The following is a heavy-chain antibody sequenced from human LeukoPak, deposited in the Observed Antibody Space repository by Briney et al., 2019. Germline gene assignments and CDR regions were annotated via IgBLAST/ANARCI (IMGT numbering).Heavy chain of an antibody. CDR2: INPSGGST. CDR3: ARSIVVVVAATPDGMDV. J-gene: IGHJ6*02. D-gene: IGHD2-15*01. Sequence: ASVKVSCKASGYTFTSYGISWVRQAPGQGLEWMGIINPSGGSTNYAQKFQGRVTMTRDTSTSTVYMELSSLRSEDTAVYYCARSIVVVVAATPDGMDVWGQGTTVTVSS. CDR1: GYTFTSYG. V-gene: IGHV1-46*01.